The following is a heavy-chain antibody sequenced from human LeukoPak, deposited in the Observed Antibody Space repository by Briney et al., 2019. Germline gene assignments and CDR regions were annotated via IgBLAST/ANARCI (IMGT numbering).Heavy chain of an antibody. CDR1: GFSLSTSGVC. CDR3: ARSADIRSGGYGDYFGY. J-gene: IGHJ4*02. D-gene: IGHD2-15*01. V-gene: IGHV2-70*11. CDR2: SDWNGGE. Sequence: SGPTLVNPTQTLTLTCKFSGFSLSTSGVCVTWIRQPLREAPEWLARSDWNGGEYYNRSLKTRLTNSNDTTKNQVVLTMTNVDPLDTATYYCARSADIRSGGYGDYFGYWGQGILVTVSS.